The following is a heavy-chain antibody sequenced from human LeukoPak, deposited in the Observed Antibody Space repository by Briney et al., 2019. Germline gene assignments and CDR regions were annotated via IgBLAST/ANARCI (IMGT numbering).Heavy chain of an antibody. CDR3: TRDGFSGAAFDY. Sequence: ASVKVSCKASGFTFTGYFIHWVRQAPGQGLEWMGWIHPNNGGTKYAQKFQGRVTMTRDTSINTDYMELSRLRSDDTALYYCTRDGFSGAAFDYWGKGTVVTVSS. D-gene: IGHD7-27*01. CDR1: GFTFTGYF. CDR2: IHPNNGGT. V-gene: IGHV1-2*02. J-gene: IGHJ4*02.